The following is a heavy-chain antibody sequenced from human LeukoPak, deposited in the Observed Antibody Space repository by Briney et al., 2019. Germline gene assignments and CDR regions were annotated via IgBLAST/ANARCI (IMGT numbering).Heavy chain of an antibody. V-gene: IGHV4-59*12. J-gene: IGHJ3*02. D-gene: IGHD5-18*01. CDR3: ARIDVKGYGYAHAFDI. Sequence: SETLSLTCTVSGGSISSYYWSWIRQPPGKGLEWIGSIYYSGSTYYNPSLKSRVTISVDTSKNQFSLKLSSVTAADTAVYYCARIDVKGYGYAHAFDIWGQGTMVTVSS. CDR1: GGSISSYY. CDR2: IYYSGST.